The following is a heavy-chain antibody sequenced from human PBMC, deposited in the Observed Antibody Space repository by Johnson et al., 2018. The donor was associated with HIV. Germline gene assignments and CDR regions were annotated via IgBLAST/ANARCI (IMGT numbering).Heavy chain of an antibody. CDR2: ISYDGSYK. CDR1: GFTFSTYG. V-gene: IGHV3-30*18. D-gene: IGHD6-13*01. CDR3: AKEGWAAAQEGWGAFDI. Sequence: QMQLVESGGGVVQPGRSLRLSCAASGFTFSTYGMHWVRQAPGKGLGWVAFISYDGSYKYYADSVKGRFTISRDNSKNTLYLQMNSLRAEDMAVYYCAKEGWAAAQEGWGAFDIWGQGTMVTVSS. J-gene: IGHJ3*02.